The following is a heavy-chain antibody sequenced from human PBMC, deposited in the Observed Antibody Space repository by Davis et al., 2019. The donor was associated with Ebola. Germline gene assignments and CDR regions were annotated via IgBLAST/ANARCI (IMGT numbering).Heavy chain of an antibody. V-gene: IGHV3-74*01. J-gene: IGHJ4*02. CDR1: EFTFRSYW. Sequence: GESLKISCVASEFTFRSYWFHWVRQAPGKGLEWVSRIDTDGSTTNYADSVRGRFTISRDNAKNTLFLQMNSLRADDTAVYYCARDVQWEFYDYWGQGTLVTVSS. CDR2: IDTDGSTT. CDR3: ARDVQWEFYDY. D-gene: IGHD1-26*01.